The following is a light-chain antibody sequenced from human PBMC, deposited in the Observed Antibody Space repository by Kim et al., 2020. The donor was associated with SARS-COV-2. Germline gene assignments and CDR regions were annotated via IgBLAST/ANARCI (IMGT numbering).Light chain of an antibody. CDR2: LAS. J-gene: IGKJ2*01. Sequence: ETVLTQSPGTLSLSPGESATLSCRASQSVSSNYLAWYHQRPGQAPRLLIYLASSRATGAPDRFSGSGSETDFTLTIRRLEPEDSGVFYCQQYDTSPYTCGQGTKLEI. CDR1: QSVSSNY. CDR3: QQYDTSPYT. V-gene: IGKV3-20*01.